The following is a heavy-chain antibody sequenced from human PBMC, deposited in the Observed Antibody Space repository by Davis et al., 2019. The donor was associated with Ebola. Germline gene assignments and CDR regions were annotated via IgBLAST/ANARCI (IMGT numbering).Heavy chain of an antibody. D-gene: IGHD2-15*01. CDR1: GFTFSSYG. V-gene: IGHV3-30*18. J-gene: IGHJ5*02. Sequence: GESLKISCAASGFTFSSYGMHWVRQAPGKGLEWVAVISYDGSNKYYADSVKGRFTISRDNSKNTLYLQMNSLRAEDTAVYYCAKRWRSNWFDPWGQGTLVTVSS. CDR3: AKRWRSNWFDP. CDR2: ISYDGSNK.